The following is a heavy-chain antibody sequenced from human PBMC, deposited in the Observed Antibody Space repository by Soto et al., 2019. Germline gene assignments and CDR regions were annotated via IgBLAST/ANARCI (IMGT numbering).Heavy chain of an antibody. J-gene: IGHJ4*02. CDR3: ARVACTGGRCYYDY. CDR2: MNPNSGTT. CDR1: GYTFTSYD. Sequence: QVQLVQSGAEVKKPGASVKVSCKASGYTFTSYDFNWVRQATGQGLEWLGWMNPNSGTTGYAQRFQGRVTMTRNTAISTAYMELSSLRSEDTAMYDCARVACTGGRCYYDYWGQGTLVTVSS. D-gene: IGHD2-8*02. V-gene: IGHV1-8*01.